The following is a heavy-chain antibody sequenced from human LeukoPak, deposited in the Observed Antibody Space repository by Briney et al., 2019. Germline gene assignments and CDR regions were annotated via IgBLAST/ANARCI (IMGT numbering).Heavy chain of an antibody. CDR1: GFTFGNYW. CDR3: ARWATSFDL. D-gene: IGHD6-6*01. CDR2: IKQDGSDR. V-gene: IGHV3-7*01. Sequence: GGSLRLSCAASGFTFGNYWMSWVRQAPGKGLEWVANIKQDGSDRYYVDSVTGRFTISRDNAKNSLYLQMNSLRAEDTAVYYCARWATSFDLWGQGTLVTVSS. J-gene: IGHJ4*02.